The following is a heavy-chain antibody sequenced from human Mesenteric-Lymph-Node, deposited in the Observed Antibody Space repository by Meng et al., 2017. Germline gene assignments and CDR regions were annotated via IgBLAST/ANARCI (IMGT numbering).Heavy chain of an antibody. Sequence: ESLKISCAASGFTFSSYAMSWVRQAPGKGLEWVSAISGSGGSTYYADSVKGRFTISRDNSKNTLYLQMNSLRAEDTAVYYCAKASRMVRGVMGGYWGQGTLVTVSS. CDR1: GFTFSSYA. D-gene: IGHD3-10*01. CDR3: AKASRMVRGVMGGY. J-gene: IGHJ4*02. V-gene: IGHV3-23*01. CDR2: ISGSGGST.